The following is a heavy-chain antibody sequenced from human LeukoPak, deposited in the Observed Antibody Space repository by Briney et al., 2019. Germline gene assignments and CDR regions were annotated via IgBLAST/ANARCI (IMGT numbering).Heavy chain of an antibody. CDR1: VFTVSSNY. V-gene: IGHV3-66*02. CDR2: IYSAGST. Sequence: PGGSLRLSCAASVFTVSSNYMSWVRQAPGKGLEWVSVIYSAGSTYYADSVKGRFTISRDNSKNTLYLQMNSLRAEDTAVYYCAREPSGTYWLDYWGQGTLVTVSS. J-gene: IGHJ4*02. CDR3: AREPSGTYWLDY. D-gene: IGHD1-26*01.